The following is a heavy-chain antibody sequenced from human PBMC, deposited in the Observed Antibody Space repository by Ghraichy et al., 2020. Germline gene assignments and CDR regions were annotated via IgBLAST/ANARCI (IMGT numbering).Heavy chain of an antibody. CDR2: ISPDGNII. D-gene: IGHD5-12*01. J-gene: IGHJ4*02. CDR3: ARGNSGLGV. V-gene: IGHV3-74*01. CDR1: GFTLSSYW. Sequence: LSLTCVASGFTLSSYWMHWVRQVPGKGLEWLSHISPDGNIINYAESMKGRFTISRDIADSTLYLQMNSLRAEDTAVYFCARGNSGLGVWGQGARVTVSS.